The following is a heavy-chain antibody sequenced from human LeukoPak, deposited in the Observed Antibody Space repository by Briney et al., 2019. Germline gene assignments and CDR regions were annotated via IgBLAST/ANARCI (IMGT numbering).Heavy chain of an antibody. CDR1: GDSFTSGTDY. D-gene: IGHD2/OR15-2a*01. CDR2: VCTNGGQGGTDGGT. Sequence: SETLSLPCTLPGDSFTSGTDYGNWVRQPAGGSRGWLGRVCTNGGQGGTDGGTKYNPSLESRVTITSDTSKNQFSLKLSSVTAADTAVYFCARRSLVNMGWFCDVWGRGTLVTVSS. J-gene: IGHJ2*01. V-gene: IGHV4-61*02. CDR3: ARRSLVNMGWFCDV.